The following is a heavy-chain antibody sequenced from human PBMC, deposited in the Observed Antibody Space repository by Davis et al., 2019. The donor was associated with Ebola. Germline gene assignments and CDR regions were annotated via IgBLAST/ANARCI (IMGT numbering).Heavy chain of an antibody. V-gene: IGHV1-69*13. D-gene: IGHD2-2*01. J-gene: IGHJ5*02. CDR1: GGTFSSYA. CDR2: IIPIFGTA. CDR3: ARGPYQLPQNWFDP. Sequence: SVKVSCKASGGTFSSYAISWVRQAPGQGLEWMGGIIPIFGTANYAQKFQGRVTITADESTSTAYMELSSLRSEDTAVYYCARGPYQLPQNWFDPWGQGTLVTVSS.